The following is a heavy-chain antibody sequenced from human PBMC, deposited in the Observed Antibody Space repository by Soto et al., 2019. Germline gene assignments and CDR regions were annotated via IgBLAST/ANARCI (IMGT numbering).Heavy chain of an antibody. CDR3: ARGPSGSYYVDYFDY. J-gene: IGHJ4*02. CDR2: IYHSGST. Sequence: TVSLTCAVSGGSISSGGYSWSWIRQPPGKGLEWIGYIYHSGSTYYNPSLKSRVTISVDRSKNQFSLKLSSVTAADTAVYYCARGPSGSYYVDYFDYWGQGTLVTVSS. CDR1: GGSISSGGYS. V-gene: IGHV4-30-2*01. D-gene: IGHD1-26*01.